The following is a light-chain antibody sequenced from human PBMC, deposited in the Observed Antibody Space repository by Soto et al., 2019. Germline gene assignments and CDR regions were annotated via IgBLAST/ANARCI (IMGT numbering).Light chain of an antibody. CDR2: AAS. J-gene: IGKJ4*01. CDR1: QSISNY. Sequence: DMAMTQSPSSLSASVGDRVTITCRASQSISNYLNWYQHKPGKVPKLLIYAASSLPSGVPTRFSGSGSGTDFTLTINSLQPEDFATYYFQQSYGTPLPFGGGTKIEIK. CDR3: QQSYGTPLP. V-gene: IGKV1-39*01.